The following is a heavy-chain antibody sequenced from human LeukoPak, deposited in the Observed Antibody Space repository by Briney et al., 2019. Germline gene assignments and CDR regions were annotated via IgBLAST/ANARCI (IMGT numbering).Heavy chain of an antibody. D-gene: IGHD3-10*01. V-gene: IGHV4-30-2*01. CDR1: GYALISGGSS. CDR2: IYDRGPA. CDR3: ARSRQASGLFSS. Sequence: SETLSLTCTVSGYALISGGSSWNCTRQPPGKGLEWLGCIYDRGPAHYNPSLKSRFTISVDRPKNQFFLNVTSLTAADTAVYYCARSRQASGLFSSWGQGTLVVVSS. J-gene: IGHJ5*02.